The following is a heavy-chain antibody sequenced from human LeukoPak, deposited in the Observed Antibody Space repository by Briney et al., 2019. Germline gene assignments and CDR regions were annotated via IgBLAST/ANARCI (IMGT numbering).Heavy chain of an antibody. D-gene: IGHD5-18*01. J-gene: IGHJ5*02. Sequence: SETLSLTCTVSGGSLTSSPYYWGWIRQPPGRGLDWIGSIYYSGTTYYNPSLKGRVTISMDTSKNQFSLNLSSVTAADTAVHYCARGRGYSYAFDPWGQGTLVTVSS. CDR3: ARGRGYSYAFDP. V-gene: IGHV4-39*07. CDR2: IYYSGTT. CDR1: GGSLTSSPYY.